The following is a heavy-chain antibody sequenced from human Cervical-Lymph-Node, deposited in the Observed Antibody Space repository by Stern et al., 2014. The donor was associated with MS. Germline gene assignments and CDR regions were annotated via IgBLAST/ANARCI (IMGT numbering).Heavy chain of an antibody. CDR1: GYSFNSYA. V-gene: IGHV7-4-1*02. D-gene: IGHD3-22*01. J-gene: IGHJ4*02. CDR2: INTNAGNP. Sequence: QVQLVQSGSELRKPGASVKVSCKASGYSFNSYAVTWVRQAPRQGLEWLGMINTNAGNPTYAQGFTGRFVFSLDASVSTTYLHISSLKAEDTAVYYCARDLRDISGYYLDSWGQGSLVTVSS. CDR3: ARDLRDISGYYLDS.